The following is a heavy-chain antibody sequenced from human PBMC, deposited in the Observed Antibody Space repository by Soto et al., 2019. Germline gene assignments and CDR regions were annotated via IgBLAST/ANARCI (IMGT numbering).Heavy chain of an antibody. J-gene: IGHJ3*01. CDR2: ISGDGSST. D-gene: IGHD1-7*01. CDR1: EFTFRSYW. Sequence: GGSLRLSCAASEFTFRSYWMHWVRQSPGKGLVWVSRISGDGSSTTYADSVRGRFTISRDNAKNTVYLQMDSLRAEDTAVYYCARSLTGTYGAFDLWGQGTMVTV. CDR3: ARSLTGTYGAFDL. V-gene: IGHV3-74*01.